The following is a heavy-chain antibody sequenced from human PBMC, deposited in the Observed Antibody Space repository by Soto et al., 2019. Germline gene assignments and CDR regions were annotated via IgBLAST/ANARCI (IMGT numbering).Heavy chain of an antibody. V-gene: IGHV3-23*01. CDR2: ISGSGGST. J-gene: IGHJ6*02. Sequence: PGGSLRLSWAASGFTFRSHGMHWVRQAPGKGLEWVSAISGSGGSTYYADSVKGRFTISRDNSKNTLYLQMNSLRAEDTAVYYCAKAGYYYGMDVWGQGTTVTVSS. CDR1: GFTFRSHG. CDR3: AKAGYYYGMDV.